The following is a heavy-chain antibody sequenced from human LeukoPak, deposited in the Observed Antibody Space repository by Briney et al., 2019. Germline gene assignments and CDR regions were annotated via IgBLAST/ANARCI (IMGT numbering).Heavy chain of an antibody. CDR2: IYSGGST. V-gene: IGHV3-53*01. Sequence: PGGSLRLSCAASGFTFSSYAMSWVRQAPGKGLEWVSVIYSGGSTYYADSVKGRFTISRDNSKNTLYLQMNSLRAEDTAVYYCARWWRGYFDYWGQGTLVTVSS. CDR1: GFTFSSYA. D-gene: IGHD2-15*01. CDR3: ARWWRGYFDY. J-gene: IGHJ4*02.